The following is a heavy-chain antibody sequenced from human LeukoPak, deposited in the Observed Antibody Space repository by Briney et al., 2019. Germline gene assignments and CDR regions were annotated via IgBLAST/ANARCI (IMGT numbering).Heavy chain of an antibody. D-gene: IGHD3-10*01. CDR2: INHSGST. CDR1: GGSFSGYY. CDR3: ARHLRITMVRGVQDAFDI. J-gene: IGHJ3*02. V-gene: IGHV4-34*01. Sequence: SETLSLTCAVYGGSFSGYYWSWIRQPPGKGLEWIGEINHSGSTNYNPSLKSRVTISVDTSKNQFSLKLSSVTAADTAVYYCARHLRITMVRGVQDAFDIWGQGTMVTVSS.